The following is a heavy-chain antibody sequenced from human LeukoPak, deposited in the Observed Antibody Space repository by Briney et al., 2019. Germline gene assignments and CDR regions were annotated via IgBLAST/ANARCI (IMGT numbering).Heavy chain of an antibody. V-gene: IGHV4-31*11. CDR2: IYSSGST. Sequence: SGTLSLTCAVSGGSISSGGYYWSWIRQHPGKGLEWIGYIYSSGSTYYNPSLKSRVTISVDTSKNQFSLKLSSVTAADTAVYYCARVDYDSSGYYTDLNWFDPWGQGTLVTVSS. CDR1: GGSISSGGYY. J-gene: IGHJ5*02. D-gene: IGHD3-22*01. CDR3: ARVDYDSSGYYTDLNWFDP.